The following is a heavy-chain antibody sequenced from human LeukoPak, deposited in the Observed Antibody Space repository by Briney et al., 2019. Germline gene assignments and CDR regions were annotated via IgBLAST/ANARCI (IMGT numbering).Heavy chain of an antibody. Sequence: ASVKRSCKPSGHTFTSNDINWVREATGQGLEWMGWMNPNSGNSGYAQKFQRRVTITRDHSISTAYLELNNLTSEDTAVYYCATGYPPPTTISTYNYYYTDVWGKGTTVTVSS. CDR3: ATGYPPPTTISTYNYYYTDV. CDR2: MNPNSGNS. D-gene: IGHD4-11*01. J-gene: IGHJ6*03. CDR1: GHTFTSND. V-gene: IGHV1-8*01.